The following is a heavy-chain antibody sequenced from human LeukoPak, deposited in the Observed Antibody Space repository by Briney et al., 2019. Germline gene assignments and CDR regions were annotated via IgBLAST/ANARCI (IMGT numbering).Heavy chain of an antibody. V-gene: IGHV3-48*03. J-gene: IGHJ4*02. CDR3: ARGIPQTGVMLDY. D-gene: IGHD2-21*01. CDR2: MSSTGDII. CDR1: GFTFSTYE. Sequence: GGYLRLSCAASGFTFSTYEMHWVRQAPRKGLEWVSYMSSTGDIIYYADSVKGRVTISRDNSNNTLYLQMNSLRAEDTAVYYCARGIPQTGVMLDYWGQGTLVTVPS.